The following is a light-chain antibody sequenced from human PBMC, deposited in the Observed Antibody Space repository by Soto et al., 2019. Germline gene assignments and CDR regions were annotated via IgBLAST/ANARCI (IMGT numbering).Light chain of an antibody. Sequence: AIRMTQSPSSLSASTGDRVTITCRASQGISSYLAWYQQKPGKAPKLLIYAASTLQSGVPSRFSGSGSGTDFTLTFSCLQSEDFATYYCQQYYSYPLTFGPGTKWISN. V-gene: IGKV1-8*01. CDR3: QQYYSYPLT. J-gene: IGKJ3*01. CDR1: QGISSY. CDR2: AAS.